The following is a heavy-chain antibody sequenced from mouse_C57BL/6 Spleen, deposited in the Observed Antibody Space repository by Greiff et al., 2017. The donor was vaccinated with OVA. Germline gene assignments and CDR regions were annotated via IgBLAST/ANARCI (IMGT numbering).Heavy chain of an antibody. Sequence: VQLQQSGAELVRPGASVTLSCKASGYTFTDYEMHWVKQTPVHGLEWIGAIDPETGGTAYNQKFKGKAILTADKSSSTAYMELRSLTSEDSAVYYCTREDYYGSSLGYWGQGTTLTVSS. J-gene: IGHJ2*01. V-gene: IGHV1-15*01. D-gene: IGHD1-1*01. CDR2: IDPETGGT. CDR1: GYTFTDYE. CDR3: TREDYYGSSLGY.